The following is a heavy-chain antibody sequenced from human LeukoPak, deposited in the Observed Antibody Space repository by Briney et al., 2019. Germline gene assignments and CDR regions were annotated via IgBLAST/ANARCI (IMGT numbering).Heavy chain of an antibody. Sequence: GGSLRLSCAASGFTFSSYAMSWVRQAPGKGLEWVSAISGSGGSTYYADSVKGRFTISRDNSKNMLYLQMNSLRAEDTAVYYCANNQGSGFLYNWFDPWGQGTLVTVSS. V-gene: IGHV3-23*01. CDR1: GFTFSSYA. CDR2: ISGSGGST. CDR3: ANNQGSGFLYNWFDP. D-gene: IGHD3-10*01. J-gene: IGHJ5*02.